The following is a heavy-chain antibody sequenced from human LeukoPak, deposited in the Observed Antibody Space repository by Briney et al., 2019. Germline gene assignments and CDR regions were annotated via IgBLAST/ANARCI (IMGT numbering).Heavy chain of an antibody. V-gene: IGHV1-69*13. CDR3: ARINYYDSSGPGWFDP. CDR2: IIPIFGTA. D-gene: IGHD3-22*01. Sequence: ASVKVSCKASGHTFTSHDFSWVRQAPGQGLEWMGGIIPIFGTANYAQKFQGRVTITADESTSTAYMELSSLRSEDTAVYYCARINYYDSSGPGWFDPWGQGTLVTVSS. CDR1: GHTFTSHD. J-gene: IGHJ5*02.